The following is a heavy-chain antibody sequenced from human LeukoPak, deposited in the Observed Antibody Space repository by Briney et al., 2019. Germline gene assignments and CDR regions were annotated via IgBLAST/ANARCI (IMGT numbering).Heavy chain of an antibody. CDR2: ISYGGSNK. V-gene: IGHV3-30*03. D-gene: IGHD4-17*01. CDR3: VTTVTTALDY. CDR1: GFTFSSYG. J-gene: IGHJ4*02. Sequence: GGSLRLSCAASGFTFSSYGMHWVRQAPGKGLEWVAVISYGGSNKYYADSVKGRFTISRDNSKNTLYLQMNSLRAEDTAVYYCVTTVTTALDYWGQGTLVTVSS.